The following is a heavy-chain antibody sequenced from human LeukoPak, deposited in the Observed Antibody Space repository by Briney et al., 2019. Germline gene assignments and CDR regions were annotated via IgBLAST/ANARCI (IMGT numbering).Heavy chain of an antibody. CDR1: GFTFSSYW. D-gene: IGHD5-24*01. CDR3: ARIRDDYNPLDY. V-gene: IGHV3-74*01. J-gene: IGHJ4*02. CDR2: INSDGSTT. Sequence: GGSLRLSCAASGFTFSSYWMYWVRQAPGKGLVWVSRINSDGSTTSYADSVKGRFTISRDNAKNTLYLQMNSLRAEDTAVYYCARIRDDYNPLDYWGQGTLVTVSS.